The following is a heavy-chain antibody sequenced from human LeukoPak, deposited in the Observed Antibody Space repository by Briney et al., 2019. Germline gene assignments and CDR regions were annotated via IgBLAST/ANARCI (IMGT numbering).Heavy chain of an antibody. Sequence: GGSLRLSCAASGFTFSSYSMNWVRQAPGKGLEWVSVLYSGGSTYYADSVKGRFTISRDNSKNTLYLQMNSLRAEDTAVYYCARDGKGDGDPGGMDVWGQGTTVTVSS. V-gene: IGHV3-66*02. CDR1: GFTFSSYS. D-gene: IGHD4-17*01. J-gene: IGHJ6*02. CDR3: ARDGKGDGDPGGMDV. CDR2: LYSGGST.